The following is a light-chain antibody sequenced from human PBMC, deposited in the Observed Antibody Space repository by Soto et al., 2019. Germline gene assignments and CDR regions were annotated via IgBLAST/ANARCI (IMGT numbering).Light chain of an antibody. CDR1: QNLVHDNGNTY. CDR2: KIP. J-gene: IGKJ1*01. Sequence: DVVMTQTPLSSPVTLGQPASISCRSSQNLVHDNGNTYLSWLQQRPGQPPRLLIDKIPNRLSGVPDRFSGSGAGTDFTLKISRVEAEDVAVYYCLQATHFPRTFGQGTKVDIK. CDR3: LQATHFPRT. V-gene: IGKV2-24*01.